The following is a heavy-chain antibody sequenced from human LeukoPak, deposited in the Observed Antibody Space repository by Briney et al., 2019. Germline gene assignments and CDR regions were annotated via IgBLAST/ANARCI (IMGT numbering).Heavy chain of an antibody. Sequence: PSETLSLTCTVSGGSISSSSYFWAWIRQPPGKGLEWIGSIYNSGSTYYNPSLKSRVTVSVDTSKNQLSLKLSSVTAADTAVYYCASSGGSSVTYNWFDPWGQGTLVTVSS. CDR3: ASSGGSSVTYNWFDP. CDR2: IYNSGST. V-gene: IGHV4-39*01. CDR1: GGSISSSSYF. J-gene: IGHJ5*02. D-gene: IGHD2-15*01.